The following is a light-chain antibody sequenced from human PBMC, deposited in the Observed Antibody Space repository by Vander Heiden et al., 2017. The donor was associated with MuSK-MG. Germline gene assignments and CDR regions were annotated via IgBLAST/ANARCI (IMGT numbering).Light chain of an antibody. J-gene: IGKJ4*01. CDR2: EVS. V-gene: IGKV2D-29*02. CDR3: RQRIQLPLT. CDR1: QSILLSDGKNY. Sequence: VMTHTLLSLSVTPGQPSSIACKSSQSILLSDGKNYLYWYLQKPGQSPQLLIYEVSNPCSGVPDRFSGSGSGTDFTLKISRVAAEDVGVYYCRQRIQLPLTFGGGTKVEIK.